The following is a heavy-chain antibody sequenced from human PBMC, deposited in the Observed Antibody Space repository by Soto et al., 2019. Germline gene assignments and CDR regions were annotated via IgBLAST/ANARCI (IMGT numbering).Heavy chain of an antibody. CDR2: INPNSGRT. CDR1: GYAFSQFY. CDR3: ARESGGTTATLDYYYFYMDV. D-gene: IGHD4-17*01. J-gene: IGHJ6*03. V-gene: IGHV1-2*04. Sequence: QVQLVQSGAEVKKPGASVKVSCKASGYAFSQFYIHWMRQAPGPGLEWMGWINPNSGRTKFAQNFQGWVTMTRDTSIKTVYMELSGLRSDATAVYYCARESGGTTATLDYYYFYMDVWGKGTTVTVSS.